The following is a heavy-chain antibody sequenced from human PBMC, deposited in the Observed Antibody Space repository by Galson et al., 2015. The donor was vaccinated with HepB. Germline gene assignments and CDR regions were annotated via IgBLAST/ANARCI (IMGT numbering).Heavy chain of an antibody. J-gene: IGHJ6*03. D-gene: IGHD3-3*01. CDR2: ISSSSSYI. CDR3: ARGRNRDVTIFGVVIEYYMDV. V-gene: IGHV3-21*01. Sequence: SLRLSCAASGFTFSSYSMNWVRQAPGKGLEWVSSISSSSSYIYYADSVKGRFTISRDNAKNSLYLQMNSLRAEDTAVYYCARGRNRDVTIFGVVIEYYMDVWGKGTTVTVSS. CDR1: GFTFSSYS.